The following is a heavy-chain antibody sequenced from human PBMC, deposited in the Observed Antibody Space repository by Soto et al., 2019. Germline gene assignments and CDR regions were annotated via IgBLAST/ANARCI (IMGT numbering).Heavy chain of an antibody. Sequence: GGSLRLSCAASGFTFSSYGMHWVRQAPGKGLEWVAVIWYDGSNKYYADSVKGRFTISRDNSKNTLYLQMNSLRAEDTAVYYCARDGFVVRYFDWLPSNWFDPWGQGTLVTVSS. CDR2: IWYDGSNK. J-gene: IGHJ5*02. V-gene: IGHV3-33*01. CDR1: GFTFSSYG. D-gene: IGHD3-9*01. CDR3: ARDGFVVRYFDWLPSNWFDP.